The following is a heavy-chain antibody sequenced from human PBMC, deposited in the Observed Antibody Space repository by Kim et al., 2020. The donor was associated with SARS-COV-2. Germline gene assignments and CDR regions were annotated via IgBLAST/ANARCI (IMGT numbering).Heavy chain of an antibody. J-gene: IGHJ6*03. D-gene: IGHD3-3*01. CDR1: GGSFSGYY. Sequence: SETLSLTCAVYGGSFSGYYWSWIRQPPGKGLEWIGEINHSGSTNYNPSLKSRVTISVDTSKNQFSLKLSSVTAADTAVYYCARGISYDFWRPLAYYYYMDVWGKGTTDTVSS. V-gene: IGHV4-34*01. CDR3: ARGISYDFWRPLAYYYYMDV. CDR2: INHSGST.